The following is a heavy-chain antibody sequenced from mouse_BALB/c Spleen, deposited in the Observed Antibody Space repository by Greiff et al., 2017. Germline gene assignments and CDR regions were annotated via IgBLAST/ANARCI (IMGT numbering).Heavy chain of an antibody. CDR3: ARLGEGYYFDY. J-gene: IGHJ2*01. V-gene: IGHV5-6*01. CDR1: GFTFSSYG. Sequence: EVQGVESGGDLVKPGGSLKLSCAASGFTFSSYGMSWVRQTPDKRLEWVATISSGGSYTYYPDSVKGRFTISRDNAKNTLYLQMSSLKSEDTAMYYCARLGEGYYFDYWGQGTTLTVSS. D-gene: IGHD4-1*01. CDR2: ISSGGSYT.